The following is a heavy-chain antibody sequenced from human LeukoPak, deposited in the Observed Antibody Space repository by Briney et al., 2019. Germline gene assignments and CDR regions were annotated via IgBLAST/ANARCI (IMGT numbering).Heavy chain of an antibody. CDR2: IYSGGST. CDR3: ARLWFGELSFDY. J-gene: IGHJ4*02. Sequence: GGSLRLSCAASGFIVSSNYMSWVRQAPGKGLEWVSVIYSGGSTYYADFVKGRFTISRDNSKNTLYLQMNSLRAEDTAVYYCARLWFGELSFDYWGQGTLVTVSS. D-gene: IGHD3-10*01. CDR1: GFIVSSNY. V-gene: IGHV3-53*01.